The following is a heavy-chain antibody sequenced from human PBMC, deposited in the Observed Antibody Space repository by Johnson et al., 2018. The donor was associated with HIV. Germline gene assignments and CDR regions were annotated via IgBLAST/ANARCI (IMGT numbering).Heavy chain of an antibody. CDR2: ISGSGNSI. V-gene: IGHV3-11*01. J-gene: IGHJ3*02. CDR3: ASQVRGLRLGVDAFDI. D-gene: IGHD5-12*01. Sequence: QVHLVESGGGVVQPGKSLTLSCAVSGVIFSDYYMSWIRQAPGKGLEWVSYISGSGNSIYYSDSVKGRFTISRDNSKNTLYLQMNSLRAEDTAVYYCASQVRGLRLGVDAFDIWGQGTMVTVSS. CDR1: GVIFSDYY.